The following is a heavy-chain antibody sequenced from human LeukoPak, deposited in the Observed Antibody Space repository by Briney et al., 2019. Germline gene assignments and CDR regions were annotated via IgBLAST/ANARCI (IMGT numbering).Heavy chain of an antibody. CDR1: GFTLRSYA. CDR3: AKFGCSSISCYRADDRSYYFDY. J-gene: IGHJ4*02. CDR2: ISGSGST. Sequence: GGSLRLSCAASGFTLRSYAMSWVRQAAGKGLKGVASISGSGSTYYADSVKGRFTISRDDSKNTLYLQMNSLRAEDTAVYYCAKFGCSSISCYRADDRSYYFDYWGQGTLVTVSS. D-gene: IGHD2-2*01. V-gene: IGHV3-23*01.